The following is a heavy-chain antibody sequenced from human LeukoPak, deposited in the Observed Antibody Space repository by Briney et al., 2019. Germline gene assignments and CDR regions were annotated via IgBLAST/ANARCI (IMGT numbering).Heavy chain of an antibody. CDR2: IIPIFGTA. J-gene: IGHJ6*03. Sequence: ASVKVSCKASGGTFSSYAISWVRQAPGQGLEWMGGIIPIFGTANYAQKFQGRVTITADESTSTAEMELSSLRSADTAVYYCARGLITMVRAVIIKGAYYYMDVWGKGTTVTVSS. D-gene: IGHD3-10*01. V-gene: IGHV1-69*13. CDR3: ARGLITMVRAVIIKGAYYYMDV. CDR1: GGTFSSYA.